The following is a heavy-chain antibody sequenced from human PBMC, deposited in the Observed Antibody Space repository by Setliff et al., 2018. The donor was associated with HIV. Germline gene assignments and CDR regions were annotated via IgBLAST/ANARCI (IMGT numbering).Heavy chain of an antibody. J-gene: IGHJ4*02. V-gene: IGHV4-34*01. CDR2: INHSGIS. CDR1: GGSFSGHY. Sequence: ASETLSLTCAVYGGSFSGHYWSWIRQPPGKGLEWIGEINHSGISNFNPSLKGRVTIPIDTPRNQFSLKLSSVTAADTAVYYCARGGGFWSGQLDFWGQGTLVTVSS. CDR3: ARGGGFWSGQLDF. D-gene: IGHD3-3*01.